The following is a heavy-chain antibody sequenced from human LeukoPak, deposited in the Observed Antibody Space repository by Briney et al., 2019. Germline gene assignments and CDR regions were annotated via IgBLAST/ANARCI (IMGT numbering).Heavy chain of an antibody. J-gene: IGHJ4*02. D-gene: IGHD1-26*01. V-gene: IGHV4-39*01. CDR2: IYYSGST. CDR1: GGSISSYY. CDR3: ARQDGSYYSDY. Sequence: SETLSLTCTVSGGSISSYYWGWIRQPPGKGLEWIGSIYYSGSTDYNPSLKSRVTISVDTSKNQFSLKLSSVTAADTAVYYCARQDGSYYSDYWGQGTLVTVSS.